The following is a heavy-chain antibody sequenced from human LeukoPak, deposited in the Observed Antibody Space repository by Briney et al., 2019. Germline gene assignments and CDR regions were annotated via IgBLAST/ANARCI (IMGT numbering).Heavy chain of an antibody. CDR1: GFTFAEYS. CDR3: TKEHSSGWPTIDC. J-gene: IGHJ4*02. V-gene: IGHV3-43*01. CDR2: INRNGGAI. D-gene: IGHD6-19*01. Sequence: GGSLRLSCSASGFTFAEYSMHWVRQAPGKGLEWVSVINRNGGAIQYADSVKGRFIISRDNSKNSLYLQMNSLRTEDTALYYCTKEHSSGWPTIDCWGQGTLVTVSS.